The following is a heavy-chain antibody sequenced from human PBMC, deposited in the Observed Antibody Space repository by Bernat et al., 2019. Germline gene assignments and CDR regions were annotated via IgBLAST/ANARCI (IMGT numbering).Heavy chain of an antibody. CDR2: ISYDGSNK. J-gene: IGHJ4*02. CDR1: GFTFSSYG. CDR3: ALAGGIAGAGTY. V-gene: IGHV3-30*03. Sequence: QVQLVESGGGVVQPGRSLRLSCAASGFTFSSYGMHWVRQAPGKGLEWVAVISYDGSNKYYADSVKGRFTISRDNSKNTLYLQMNSLRAEDTAVYYCALAGGIAGAGTYWGQGTLVTVSS. D-gene: IGHD6-13*01.